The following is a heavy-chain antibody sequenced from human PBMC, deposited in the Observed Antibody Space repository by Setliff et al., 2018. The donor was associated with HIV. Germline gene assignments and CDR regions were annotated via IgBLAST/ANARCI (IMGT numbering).Heavy chain of an antibody. Sequence: SETLSLTCTVSGGSIVSSSYYWGWIRQPPGKGLGWSGTMYYRETTYNTPSLKSRVTFSAATSKHQFSLDLNSRTATDTAVYYCARQGLTMNRGVPAPILYSFDFWGPGILVTVSS. CDR1: GGSIVSSSYY. V-gene: IGHV4-39*01. CDR3: ARQGLTMNRGVPAPILYSFDF. CDR2: MYYRETT. D-gene: IGHD3-10*01. J-gene: IGHJ4*02.